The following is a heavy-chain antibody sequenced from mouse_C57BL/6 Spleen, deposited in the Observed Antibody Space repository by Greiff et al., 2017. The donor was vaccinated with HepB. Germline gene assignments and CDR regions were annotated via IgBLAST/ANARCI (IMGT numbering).Heavy chain of an antibody. CDR3: AGDYDGYAMDY. D-gene: IGHD2-4*01. CDR1: GFSLTSYG. Sequence: VQGVESGPGLVQPSQSLSITCTVSGFSLTSYGVHWVRQPPGKGLEWLGVIWSGGSTDYNAAFISILSISKDNSKSQVFFKMNSLQADDTAIYYCAGDYDGYAMDYWGQGTSVTVSS. V-gene: IGHV2-4*01. CDR2: IWSGGST. J-gene: IGHJ4*01.